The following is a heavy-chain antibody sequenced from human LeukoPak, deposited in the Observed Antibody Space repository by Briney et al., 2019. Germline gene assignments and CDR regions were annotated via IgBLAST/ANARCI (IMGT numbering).Heavy chain of an antibody. CDR3: ARHACSGGSCYTGAPGYYYYMDV. J-gene: IGHJ6*03. V-gene: IGHV4-39*01. D-gene: IGHD2-15*01. CDR2: MYYSGST. Sequence: PSETLSLTCTVSGGSISSNYYYWGWIRQPPGKGLEWIGSMYYSGSTYYNPSLKSRVTISVDTSKNQFSLKLSSVTAADTAVYYCARHACSGGSCYTGAPGYYYYMDVWGKGTTVTVSS. CDR1: GGSISSNYYY.